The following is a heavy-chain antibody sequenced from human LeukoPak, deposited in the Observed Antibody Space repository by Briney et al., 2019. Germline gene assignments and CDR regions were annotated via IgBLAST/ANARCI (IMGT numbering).Heavy chain of an antibody. CDR2: IYHSGST. CDR1: GYSISSGYY. D-gene: IGHD4-11*01. CDR3: ARTPYSNYGDY. Sequence: PSETLSLTCAVSGYSISSGYYWGWIRQPPGKGLEWIGSIYHSGSTYYNPSLKSRVTISVDTSKNQFSLKLSSVTAADTAVHYCARTPYSNYGDYWGQGTLVTVSS. V-gene: IGHV4-38-2*01. J-gene: IGHJ4*02.